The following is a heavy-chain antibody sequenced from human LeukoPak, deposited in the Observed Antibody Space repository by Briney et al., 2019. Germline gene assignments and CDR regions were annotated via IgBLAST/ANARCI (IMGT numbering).Heavy chain of an antibody. D-gene: IGHD2-15*01. V-gene: IGHV4-34*01. Sequence: SETLSLTCAVYGGSFSGYYWSWIRQPPGKGLEWIGEINHSGSTNYNPSLKSRVTISVDRSKKQSSLKLSSVTAADTAVYYCARDPGSPRGYFDLWGRGTLVTVSS. CDR3: ARDPGSPRGYFDL. J-gene: IGHJ2*01. CDR1: GGSFSGYY. CDR2: INHSGST.